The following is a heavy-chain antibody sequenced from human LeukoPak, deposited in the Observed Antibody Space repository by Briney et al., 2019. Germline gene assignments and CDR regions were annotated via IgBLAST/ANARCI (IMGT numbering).Heavy chain of an antibody. CDR2: ISGSGGST. V-gene: IGHV3-23*01. Sequence: PGGSLRLSCAASGFTFSSYAMSWVRQAPGKGLEWVSAISGSGGSTYYADSVKGRFTISRDNSKNTLYLQMNSLRAEDTAVYYCAKDQSYYGSGSADDAFDIWGQGTMVTVSS. CDR1: GFTFSSYA. D-gene: IGHD3-10*01. CDR3: AKDQSYYGSGSADDAFDI. J-gene: IGHJ3*02.